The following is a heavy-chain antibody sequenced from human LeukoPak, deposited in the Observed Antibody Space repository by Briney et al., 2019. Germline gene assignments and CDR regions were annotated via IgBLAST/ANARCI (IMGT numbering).Heavy chain of an antibody. CDR1: GGSISSSSYY. J-gene: IGHJ6*02. CDR2: IYYSGST. D-gene: IGHD6-6*01. Sequence: PSETLSLTCTVSGGSISSSSYYWGWIRQPPGKGLEWIGSIYYSGSTHYNPSLKSRVTISVDTSKNQFSLKLRFVTAADTAVYYCARQGYSSSAGSQVFYGLDVWGQGTTVTVSS. V-gene: IGHV4-39*01. CDR3: ARQGYSSSAGSQVFYGLDV.